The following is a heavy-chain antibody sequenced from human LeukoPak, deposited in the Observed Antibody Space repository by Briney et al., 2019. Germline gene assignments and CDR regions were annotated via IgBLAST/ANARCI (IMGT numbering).Heavy chain of an antibody. J-gene: IGHJ5*02. CDR3: ARYSIFGESTSWFDP. CDR1: GGSFSGYY. V-gene: IGHV4-34*01. Sequence: SETLSLTCAVYGGSFSGYYWSWIRQPPGKGLEWIGEINHSGSTYYSPPLKSRVTISVDTLKNQFSLKLKSVTAADTAVYYCARYSIFGESTSWFDPWGQGTLVTVSS. CDR2: INHSGST. D-gene: IGHD3-10*01.